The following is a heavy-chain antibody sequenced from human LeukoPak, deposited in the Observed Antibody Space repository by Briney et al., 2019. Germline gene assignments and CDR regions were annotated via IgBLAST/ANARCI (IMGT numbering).Heavy chain of an antibody. CDR2: LYSGSHI. CDR3: ARSHSSSWYDDAFDI. CDR1: GFSVSSNY. J-gene: IGHJ3*02. V-gene: IGHV3-53*01. D-gene: IGHD6-13*01. Sequence: GGSLRLSCRVSGFSVSSNYMSWVRQAPGKGLEWVSSLYSGSHIFYADSVKGRFTISRDNSNNTLYLQMNGLRAEDTAVYYCARSHSSSWYDDAFDIWGQGTMVTVSS.